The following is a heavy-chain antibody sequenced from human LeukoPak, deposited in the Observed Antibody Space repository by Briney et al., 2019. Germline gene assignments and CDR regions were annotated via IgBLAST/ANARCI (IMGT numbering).Heavy chain of an antibody. D-gene: IGHD1-7*01. CDR1: GFTFSSYA. J-gene: IGHJ4*02. Sequence: GSLRLSCAASGFTFSSYAMSWVRQAPGKGLEWIGEINHSGSTNYNPSLKSRVTISVDTSKNQFSLKLSSVTAADTAVYYCARVETGTTRWGQGTLVTVSS. CDR3: ARVETGTTR. CDR2: INHSGST. V-gene: IGHV4-34*01.